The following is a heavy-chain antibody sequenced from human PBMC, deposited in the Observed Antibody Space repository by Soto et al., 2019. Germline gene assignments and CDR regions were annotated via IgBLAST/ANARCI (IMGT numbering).Heavy chain of an antibody. CDR3: ARGLAVAAYYFDY. D-gene: IGHD6-19*01. V-gene: IGHV4-59*01. CDR2: IYYSGST. J-gene: IGHJ4*02. Sequence: PSETLSLTCTVSGGSISSYCWSWIRQPPGKGLEWIGYIYYSGSTNYNPSLKSRVTISVDTSKNQFSLKLSSVTAADMAVYYCARGLAVAAYYFDYWGQGTLVTVSS. CDR1: GGSISSYC.